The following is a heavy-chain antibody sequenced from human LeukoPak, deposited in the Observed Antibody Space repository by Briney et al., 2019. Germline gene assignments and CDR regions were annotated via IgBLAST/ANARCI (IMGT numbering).Heavy chain of an antibody. V-gene: IGHV4-38-2*02. Sequence: SETLSLTCTVSGYFSTAYYWGWIRQPPGKGLEWLASIRHDGHTYYNSSLKSQVTISVDMSRNQFSLKLNSLTAADTAVYYCARQVATKGEWAFDVWGQGTMVTVSS. CDR3: ARQVATKGEWAFDV. CDR1: GYFSTAYY. CDR2: IRHDGHT. J-gene: IGHJ3*01. D-gene: IGHD5-12*01.